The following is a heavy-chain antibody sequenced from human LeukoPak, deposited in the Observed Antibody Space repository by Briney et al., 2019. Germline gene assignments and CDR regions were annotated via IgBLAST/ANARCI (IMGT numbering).Heavy chain of an antibody. CDR3: ARDYYDSSGYYYYYYGMDV. J-gene: IGHJ6*02. Sequence: ASVKVSCKASGYTFTGYYMHWVRQAPGQGLEWMGRINPNSGGTNYAQKFQGRVTMTRDTFISTAYMELSRLRSDDTAVYYCARDYYDSSGYYYYYYGMDVWGQGTTVTVSS. V-gene: IGHV1-2*06. D-gene: IGHD3-22*01. CDR2: INPNSGGT. CDR1: GYTFTGYY.